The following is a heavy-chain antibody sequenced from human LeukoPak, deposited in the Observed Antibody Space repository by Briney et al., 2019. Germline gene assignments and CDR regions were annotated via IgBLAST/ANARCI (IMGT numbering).Heavy chain of an antibody. CDR3: AKGPDKPYYYYYMDV. V-gene: IGHV3-30-3*01. J-gene: IGHJ6*03. Sequence: GRSLRLSCAASGFTFSSYAMHWVRQAPGKGLEWVAVISYDGSNKYYADSVKGRFTISRDNSKNTLYLQMNSLRPEDTAVYYCAKGPDKPYYYYYMDVWGKGTTVTVSS. CDR1: GFTFSSYA. CDR2: ISYDGSNK. D-gene: IGHD3-9*01.